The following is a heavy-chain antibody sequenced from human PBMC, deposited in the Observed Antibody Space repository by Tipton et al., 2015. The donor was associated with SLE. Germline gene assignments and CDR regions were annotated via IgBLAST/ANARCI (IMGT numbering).Heavy chain of an antibody. CDR3: ALLLAYPDYYFYP. Sequence: SLRLSCAASGFTVSSNYNMSWVRQAPGKGLEWVSTLYSGGTTFFADSVRGRFTISRDNSKNTVSLQMRSLRAEDTAVYYCALLLAYPDYYFYPWGQGTLVTVSS. J-gene: IGHJ4*02. CDR2: LYSGGTT. D-gene: IGHD2-15*01. CDR1: GFTVSSNY. V-gene: IGHV3-53*01.